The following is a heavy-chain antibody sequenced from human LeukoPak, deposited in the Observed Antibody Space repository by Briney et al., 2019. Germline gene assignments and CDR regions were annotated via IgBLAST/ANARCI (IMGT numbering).Heavy chain of an antibody. CDR2: IYYSGRT. J-gene: IGHJ4*02. Sequence: SETLSLTCTVSRGSLSSGDYYWRWIRQPPGTGLEWIGYIYYSGRTYYNPSLKSRVTISVDTSKNQFSLKLSSVTAADTAVYYCARGDSTLDYWGQGTLVTVSS. CDR1: RGSLSSGDYY. CDR3: ARGDSTLDY. D-gene: IGHD4-17*01. V-gene: IGHV4-30-4*01.